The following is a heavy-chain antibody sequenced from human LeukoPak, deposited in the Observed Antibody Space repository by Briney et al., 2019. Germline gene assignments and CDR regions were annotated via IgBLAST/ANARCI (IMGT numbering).Heavy chain of an antibody. D-gene: IGHD5-24*01. CDR2: VYYGGDT. CDR1: GFTVSTNY. Sequence: GGSLRLSCAASGFTVSTNYMNWVRQAPGKGLEWVSVVYYGGDTYYADSVKGRFTISRDNSKNTLYLQMNSLRAEDTAVYYCARGGWLQFEEDYFDYWGQGTLVTVSS. V-gene: IGHV3-53*05. J-gene: IGHJ4*02. CDR3: ARGGWLQFEEDYFDY.